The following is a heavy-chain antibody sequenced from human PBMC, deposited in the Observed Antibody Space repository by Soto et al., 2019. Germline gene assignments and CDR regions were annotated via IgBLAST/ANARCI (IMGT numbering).Heavy chain of an antibody. D-gene: IGHD2-2*03. Sequence: EVQLVESGGGLVQPGGSLRLSCAASGFTFSSYSMNWVRQAPGKGLEWVSYISSSSSTIYYADSVKGRFTISRDNAKNPLYLQMNSLRAEDTAVYYCARDGYCSSTSCYRTAGPVDYWGQGTLVTVSS. CDR2: ISSSSSTI. CDR3: ARDGYCSSTSCYRTAGPVDY. CDR1: GFTFSSYS. V-gene: IGHV3-48*01. J-gene: IGHJ4*02.